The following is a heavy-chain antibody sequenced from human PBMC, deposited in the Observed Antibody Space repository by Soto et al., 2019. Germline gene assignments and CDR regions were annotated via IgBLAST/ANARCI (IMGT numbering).Heavy chain of an antibody. D-gene: IGHD6-19*01. V-gene: IGHV4-59*01. J-gene: IGHJ4*02. CDR1: GGSISSDY. CDR3: ARVGAVAGYYFDY. Sequence: SETLSLTCTVSGGSISSDYWSWIRQPPGKGLEWIGYIYYSGSTNYNPSLKSRVTISVDTSKNQFSLKLSSVTAADTAVYYCARVGAVAGYYFDYWGQGTLVTVSS. CDR2: IYYSGST.